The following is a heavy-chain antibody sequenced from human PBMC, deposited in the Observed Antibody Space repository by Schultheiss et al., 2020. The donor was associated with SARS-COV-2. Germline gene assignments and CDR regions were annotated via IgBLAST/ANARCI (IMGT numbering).Heavy chain of an antibody. J-gene: IGHJ6*03. V-gene: IGHV4-59*01. CDR1: GGSISSYY. Sequence: LSLTCTVSGGSISSYYWSWIRQPAGKGLEWIGYIYYSGSTNYNPSLKSRVTISVDTSKNQFSLKLSSVTAADTAVYYCARGDYDILTGYYPPTYYYYYYMDVWGKGTTVTVSS. D-gene: IGHD3-9*01. CDR3: ARGDYDILTGYYPPTYYYYYYMDV. CDR2: IYYSGST.